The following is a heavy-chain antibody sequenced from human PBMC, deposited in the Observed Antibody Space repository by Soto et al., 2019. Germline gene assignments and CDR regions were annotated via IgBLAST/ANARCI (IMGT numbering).Heavy chain of an antibody. CDR3: ARELGGTTVNTLFDH. D-gene: IGHD4-17*01. Sequence: QVQLVQSGAEVKKPGASVKVSCKASGYTFTRYYIHWVRQAPGQGLEWMGIVNPSGDNTNYAQKFRGRVTMTRDTSTNTVHMGLSSLRSEDTAVYFCARELGGTTVNTLFDHWGQGTVVTVSS. V-gene: IGHV1-46*01. J-gene: IGHJ4*02. CDR2: VNPSGDNT. CDR1: GYTFTRYY.